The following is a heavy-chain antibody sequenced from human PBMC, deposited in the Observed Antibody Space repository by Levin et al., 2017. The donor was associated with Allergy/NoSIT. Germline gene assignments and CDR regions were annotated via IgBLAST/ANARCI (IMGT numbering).Heavy chain of an antibody. Sequence: PGGSLRLSCAVSGLTFSDAWMSWVRQAPGKGLEWVGRIKSKGSGETRDYAAPVMGRFTISRDDSKNTMYLQMNSLKSEDTAVYYCAHVMGYYNTGRWRPGGLAAWGQGTTVTVSS. CDR1: GLTFSDAW. J-gene: IGHJ6*02. CDR3: AHVMGYYNTGRWRPGGLAA. V-gene: IGHV3-15*01. D-gene: IGHD2-8*01. CDR2: IKSKGSGETR.